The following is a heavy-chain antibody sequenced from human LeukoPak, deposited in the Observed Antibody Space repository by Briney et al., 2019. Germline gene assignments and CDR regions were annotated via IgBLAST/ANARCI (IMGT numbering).Heavy chain of an antibody. CDR1: GYTFTSYD. CDR3: ARGPLSGEFLEWLWDLDY. Sequence: ASVKVSCKASGYTFTSYDINWVRQATGQGPEWMGWMNPNSGNTGYAQKFQGRVTITRNTSISTAYMELSSLRSEDTAVYYCARGPLSGEFLEWLWDLDYWGQGTLVTVSS. CDR2: MNPNSGNT. J-gene: IGHJ4*02. D-gene: IGHD3-3*01. V-gene: IGHV1-8*03.